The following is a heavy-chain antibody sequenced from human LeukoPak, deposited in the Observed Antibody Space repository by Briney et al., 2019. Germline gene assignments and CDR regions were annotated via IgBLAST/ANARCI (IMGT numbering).Heavy chain of an antibody. Sequence: SQTLSLTCTVSGGSISSGSYYWSWIRQPAGKGLEWIGCIYTSGSTNYNPSLKSRVTISVDTSKNQFSLKLSSVTAADTAVYYCARAQCCPGTPDYWGQGTLVTVSS. D-gene: IGHD2-15*01. CDR2: IYTSGST. V-gene: IGHV4-61*02. CDR3: ARAQCCPGTPDY. J-gene: IGHJ4*02. CDR1: GGSISSGSYY.